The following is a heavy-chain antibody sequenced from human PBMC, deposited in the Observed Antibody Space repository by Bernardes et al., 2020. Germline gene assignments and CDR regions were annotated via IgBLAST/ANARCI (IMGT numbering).Heavy chain of an antibody. CDR1: GLTFNSDA. J-gene: IGHJ4*02. V-gene: IGHV3-23*01. Sequence: GGSLRLSCAASGLTFNSDAMSWGRLAPGKGLGWVSCIDRGGYGTYYADSVKGRLTFSRDNSKNTLDLHMDAPGAEDTAIYYCAKHQTAYCGSPIDYWGQGTLATVSS. CDR2: IDRGGYGT. D-gene: IGHD2-21*01. CDR3: AKHQTAYCGSPIDY.